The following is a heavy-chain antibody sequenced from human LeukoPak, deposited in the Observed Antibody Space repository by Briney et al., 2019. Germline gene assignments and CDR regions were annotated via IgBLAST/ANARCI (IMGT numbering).Heavy chain of an antibody. V-gene: IGHV3-64*02. CDR2: ISSYGGST. D-gene: IGHD3-22*01. CDR3: ARSPGAFLVSSGYYHPFDY. CDR1: GFTFNTYA. Sequence: GGSLRLSCAASGFTFNTYAMHWVRQAPGKGLEYVSAISSYGGSTYYADSVKGRFTISRDNSKNTLYLQMGSLRAEDMAVYYCARSPGAFLVSSGYYHPFDYWGQGTLVTVSS. J-gene: IGHJ4*02.